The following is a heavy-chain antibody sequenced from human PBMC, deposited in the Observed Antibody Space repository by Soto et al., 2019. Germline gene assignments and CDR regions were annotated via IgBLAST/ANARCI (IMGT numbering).Heavy chain of an antibody. V-gene: IGHV2-26*01. Sequence: SGPTLVNPTETLTLTCTVSGFSLSNARMGVSWIRQPPGKALEWLAHIFSNDEKSYSTSLKSRLTISKDTSKSQVVLTMTNMDPVDTATYYCAWTYNPSYSSGPPDYWGQGSLVTVSS. D-gene: IGHD6-25*01. CDR1: GFSLSNARMG. J-gene: IGHJ4*02. CDR2: IFSNDEK. CDR3: AWTYNPSYSSGPPDY.